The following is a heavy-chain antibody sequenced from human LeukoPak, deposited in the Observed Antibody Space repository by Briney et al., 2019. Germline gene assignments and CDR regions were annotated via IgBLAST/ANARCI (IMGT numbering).Heavy chain of an antibody. CDR3: ARDPFAAGTVVPWMY. CDR1: GGNFNNYA. V-gene: IGHV1-69*13. Sequence: SVKVSCKVSGGNFNNYAISWVRQAPGQGLQWMGGIIPLFGITNYTQKYEGRLTITAHESTHTAYMELSSLRSDDTGVYYCARDPFAAGTVVPWMYWGPGTLITVSS. CDR2: IIPLFGIT. J-gene: IGHJ3*01. D-gene: IGHD6-13*01.